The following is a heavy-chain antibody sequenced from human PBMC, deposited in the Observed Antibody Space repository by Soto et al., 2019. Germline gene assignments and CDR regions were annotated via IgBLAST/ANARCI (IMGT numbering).Heavy chain of an antibody. CDR1: GYTFPSYA. D-gene: IGHD3-22*01. CDR2: ISAYNGNT. V-gene: IGHV1-18*01. J-gene: IGHJ3*02. CDR3: ARDPNYYDSSGHDAFDI. Sequence: AAVQVSCKASGYTFPSYAMQWLRQAPGQRLEWMGWISAYNGNTNYAQKLQGRVTMTTDTSTSTAYMELRSLRSDDTAVYYCARDPNYYDSSGHDAFDIWGQGTMVTVSS.